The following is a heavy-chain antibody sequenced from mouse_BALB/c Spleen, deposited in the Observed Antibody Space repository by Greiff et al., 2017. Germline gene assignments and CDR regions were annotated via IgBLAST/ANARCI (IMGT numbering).Heavy chain of an antibody. D-gene: IGHD2-4*01. J-gene: IGHJ4*01. CDR1: GYTFTSYV. V-gene: IGHV1-14*01. CDR3: ARGYDYDDYYAMDY. CDR2: INPYNDGT. Sequence: VQLQQSGPELVKPGASVKMSCKASGYTFTSYVMHWVKQKPGQGLEWIGYINPYNDGTKYNEKFKGKATLTSDKSSSTAYMELSSLTSEDSAVYYCARGYDYDDYYAMDYWGQGTSVTVSA.